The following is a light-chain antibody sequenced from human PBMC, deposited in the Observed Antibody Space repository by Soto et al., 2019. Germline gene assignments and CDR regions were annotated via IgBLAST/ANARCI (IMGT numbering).Light chain of an antibody. J-gene: IGLJ3*02. CDR1: SSNIGAGYD. V-gene: IGLV1-40*01. Sequence: QSVLTQPPSVSGAPGQRVTISCTGSSSNIGAGYDVHWYRQLPGTAPKLLIYGNSNRPSGVPDRFSGSKSGTSASLAITGLQAEDGADYYCLSYDSSRSGWVFGGGTKVTVL. CDR3: LSYDSSRSGWV. CDR2: GNS.